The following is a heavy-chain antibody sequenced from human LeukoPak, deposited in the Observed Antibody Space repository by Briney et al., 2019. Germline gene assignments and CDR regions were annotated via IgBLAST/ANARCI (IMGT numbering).Heavy chain of an antibody. Sequence: SQTLSLTCTVSGGSISSGSYYWSWIRQPAGKGLEWIGRIYTSGSTNYNPSLKSRVTISVDTPKNQFSLKLSSVTAADTAVYYCARDPDFWSGSPYGYYYYMDVWGKGTTVTVSS. CDR3: ARDPDFWSGSPYGYYYYMDV. CDR2: IYTSGST. J-gene: IGHJ6*03. V-gene: IGHV4-61*02. CDR1: GGSISSGSYY. D-gene: IGHD3-3*01.